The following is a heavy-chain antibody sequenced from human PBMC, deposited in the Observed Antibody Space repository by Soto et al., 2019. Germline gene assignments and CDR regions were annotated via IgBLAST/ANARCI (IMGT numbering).Heavy chain of an antibody. CDR2: IIPIFGTA. CDR1: GDTFISYA. J-gene: IGHJ6*02. D-gene: IGHD5-12*01. CDR3: VLRGYDYYYYYYGIAV. Sequence: QVQLVQSGAEVKKPGSSVKGSCKASGDTFISYAISWVRQAPGQGLEWMGGIIPIFGTANYAQKFQGRVTITADESTSTTYIGLSSLRSEDTAVYYCVLRGYDYYYYYYGIAVWGQGTTVTVSS. V-gene: IGHV1-69*01.